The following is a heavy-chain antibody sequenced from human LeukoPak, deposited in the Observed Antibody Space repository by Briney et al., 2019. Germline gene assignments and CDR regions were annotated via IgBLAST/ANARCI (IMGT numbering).Heavy chain of an antibody. CDR2: IKQDGSEK. Sequence: GGSLRLSCAASGFTFSSYWMNWVRQAPGKGLEWVANIKQDGSEKYYVDSVKGRFTISRDNAKNSLYLQMNSLRAEDTAVYYCARDAAVQQLGYYYYYMDVWGKGTTVTVSS. CDR1: GFTFSSYW. CDR3: ARDAAVQQLGYYYYYMDV. J-gene: IGHJ6*03. D-gene: IGHD6-13*01. V-gene: IGHV3-7*01.